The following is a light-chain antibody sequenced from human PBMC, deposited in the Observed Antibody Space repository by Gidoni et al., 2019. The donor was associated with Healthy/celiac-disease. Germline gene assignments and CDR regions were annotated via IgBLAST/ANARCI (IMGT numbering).Light chain of an antibody. V-gene: IGLV2-14*03. J-gene: IGLJ1*01. CDR1: SSDVRGYHY. CDR3: SSYTSSSTRV. CDR2: DVS. Sequence: QSALTHPAPVSGSPGQSITISCTGTSSDVRGYHYVSWYQQHPGKAPKLMIYDVSNRPSGVSNRFSGSKSGNTASLTISGLQAEDEADYYCSSYTSSSTRVFGTGTKVTVL.